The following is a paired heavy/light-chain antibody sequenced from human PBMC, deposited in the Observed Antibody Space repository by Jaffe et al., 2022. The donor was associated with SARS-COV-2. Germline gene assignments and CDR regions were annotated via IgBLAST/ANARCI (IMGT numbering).Heavy chain of an antibody. CDR3: VREPERGTSNWGVFDY. V-gene: IGHV3-48*02. CDR1: GFTFSSYS. J-gene: IGHJ4*02. D-gene: IGHD2-2*01. CDR2: ISSSSSTV. Sequence: EVQLVESGGGLVQPGGSLRLSCAASGFTFSSYSMNWVRQAPGKGLEWLSYISSSSSTVYYADSVKGRFTISRDNAKSSLYLQMNSLRDEDTAVYYCVREPERGTSNWGVFDYWGQGTLVTVSS.
Light chain of an antibody. CDR3: QQLNTRDT. J-gene: IGKJ2*01. V-gene: IGKV1-9*01. Sequence: DIQLTQSPSFLSASVGDRVTITCRASQGISSSLAWYQHKPGKAPKLLIYAASTLQSGVPSRFSGSGSETEFTLTISSLQPEDFATYYCQQLNTRDTFGQGTKLEIK. CDR2: AAS. CDR1: QGISSS.